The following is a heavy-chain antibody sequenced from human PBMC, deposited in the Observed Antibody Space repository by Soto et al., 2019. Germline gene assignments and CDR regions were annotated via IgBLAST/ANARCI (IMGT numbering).Heavy chain of an antibody. CDR2: IYWDDDR. D-gene: IGHD3-10*01. V-gene: IGHV2-5*02. CDR1: GFSLTTSGVG. Sequence: SGPTLVNPTQTLTLTCTFSGFSLTTSGVGVGWIRQPPGKALEWLTLIYWDDDRRYSPSLKSRITITKDTSKNQVVLTLTSVDPVDTATYYCAHRRGFGFDPWGQGILVTVSS. CDR3: AHRRGFGFDP. J-gene: IGHJ5*02.